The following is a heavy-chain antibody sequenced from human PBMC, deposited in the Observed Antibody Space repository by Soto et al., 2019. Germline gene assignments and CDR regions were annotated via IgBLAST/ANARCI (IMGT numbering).Heavy chain of an antibody. Sequence: EVQLVESGGGLVQPGRSLRLSCAASGFTFDDYAMHWVRQAPGKGLEWVSGISWNSGSIGYADSVKGQFTISRDNAKNSLYLQMNSLRAEDTALYYCAKDTYSSSDYYYYYGMDVWGQGTTVTVSS. CDR1: GFTFDDYA. V-gene: IGHV3-9*01. CDR2: ISWNSGSI. J-gene: IGHJ6*02. CDR3: AKDTYSSSDYYYYYGMDV. D-gene: IGHD6-6*01.